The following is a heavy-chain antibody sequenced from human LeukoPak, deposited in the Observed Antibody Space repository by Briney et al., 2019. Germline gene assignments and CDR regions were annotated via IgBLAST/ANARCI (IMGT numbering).Heavy chain of an antibody. CDR1: GFTFNYCS. Sequence: TGGSLRLSCAASGFTFNYCSMNWVRQAPGKGLEWVSSISSSSGYIYYADSVKGRFTISRDNAKNSVYLHMNSLRAEDTAVDYCARAVAGSGNYYYYMDVWGKGTTVTVSS. CDR3: ARAVAGSGNYYYYMDV. D-gene: IGHD6-13*01. CDR2: ISSSSGYI. V-gene: IGHV3-21*01. J-gene: IGHJ6*03.